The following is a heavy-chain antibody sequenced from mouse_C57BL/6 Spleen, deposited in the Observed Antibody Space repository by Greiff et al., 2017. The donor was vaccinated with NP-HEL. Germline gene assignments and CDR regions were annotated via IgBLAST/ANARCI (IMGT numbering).Heavy chain of an antibody. D-gene: IGHD3-3*01. CDR1: GYTFTDYE. V-gene: IGHV1-15*01. CDR3: TLGQGYYFDY. CDR2: IDPETGGT. Sequence: QVQLQQSGAELVRPGASVTLSCKASGYTFTDYEMHWVKQTPVHGLEWIGAIDPETGGTAYNQKFKGKAILTADKSSSTAYMELRSLTSEDSAVYYCTLGQGYYFDYWGQGTTLTVSS. J-gene: IGHJ2*01.